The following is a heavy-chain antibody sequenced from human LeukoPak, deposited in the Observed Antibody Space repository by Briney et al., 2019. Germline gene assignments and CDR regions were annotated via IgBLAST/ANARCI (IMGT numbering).Heavy chain of an antibody. D-gene: IGHD2-2*01. CDR1: GFTFSSYS. J-gene: IGHJ4*02. CDR3: ATADLYCSSSSCSQNHWFDY. CDR2: ISSSSNYI. V-gene: IGHV3-21*01. Sequence: PGGSLRLSCAASGFTFSSYSMNWVRQAPGKGLEWVSSISSSSNYIYYADSVKGRFTISRDNAKNSLYLQMNSLRAEDTAVYYCATADLYCSSSSCSQNHWFDYWGQGTLVTVSS.